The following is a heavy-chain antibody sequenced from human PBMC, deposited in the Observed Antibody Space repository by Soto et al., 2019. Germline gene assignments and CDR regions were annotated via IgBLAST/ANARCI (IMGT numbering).Heavy chain of an antibody. CDR3: ARTVVATITAPSFDY. CDR2: INAGNGNT. Sequence: ASVKVSCKASGYTFTSYAMHWARQAPGQRLEWMGWINAGNGNTKYSQKFQGRVTITRDTSASTAYMELSSLRSEDTAVYYCARTVVATITAPSFDYWGQGTLVTVSS. D-gene: IGHD5-12*01. CDR1: GYTFTSYA. V-gene: IGHV1-3*01. J-gene: IGHJ4*02.